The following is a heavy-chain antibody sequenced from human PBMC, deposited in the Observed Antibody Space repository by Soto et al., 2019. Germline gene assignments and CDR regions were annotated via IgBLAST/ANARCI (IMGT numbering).Heavy chain of an antibody. V-gene: IGHV4-4*02. CDR1: CSSITISAW. CDR3: ARGDNWRLDL. CDR2: IHLGGTT. D-gene: IGHD1-20*01. J-gene: IGHJ5*02. Sequence: SEPLSRTCDYSCSSITISAWWSCVRQPPGKGLEWIGEIHLGGTTNYNPSLKSRVTISVDKSKNQFSLILNSVTAADTAIYYCARGDNWRLDLWGQG.